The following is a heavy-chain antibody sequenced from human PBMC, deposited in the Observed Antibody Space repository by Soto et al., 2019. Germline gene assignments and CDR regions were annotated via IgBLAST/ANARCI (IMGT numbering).Heavy chain of an antibody. V-gene: IGHV3-30-3*01. D-gene: IGHD3-3*01. CDR3: ARDKRDLRFLEWSYYFDL. J-gene: IGHJ4*02. CDR1: GFTFSSYA. CDR2: ISYDGSNK. Sequence: QVQLVESGGGVVQPGRSLRLSCTASGFTFSSYAMHWVRQAPGKGLEWVAVISYDGSNKYYADSVKGRFTISRDNYKNTLYLQMQSLRSEYTAVYYCARDKRDLRFLEWSYYFDLWCQGTLGSVSS.